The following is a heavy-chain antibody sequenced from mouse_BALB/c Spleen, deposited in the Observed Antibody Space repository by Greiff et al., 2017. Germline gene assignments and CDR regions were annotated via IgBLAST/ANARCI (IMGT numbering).Heavy chain of an antibody. J-gene: IGHJ1*01. CDR3: ARGTGSYDWYFDG. D-gene: IGHD1-1*02. CDR1: GFTFSSFG. CDR2: ISSGSSTI. Sequence: EVKLMESGGGLVQPGGSRKLSCAASGFTFSSFGMHWVRQAPEKGLEWVAYISSGSSTIYYADTVKGRFTISRDNPKNTLFLQMTSLRSEDTAMYYCARGTGSYDWYFDGWGAGTTVTVSS. V-gene: IGHV5-17*02.